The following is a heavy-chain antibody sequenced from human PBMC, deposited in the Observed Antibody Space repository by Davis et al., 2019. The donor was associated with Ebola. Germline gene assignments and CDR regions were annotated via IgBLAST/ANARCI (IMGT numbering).Heavy chain of an antibody. V-gene: IGHV3-11*04. J-gene: IGHJ4*02. CDR3: ATAMVQGVISMVDY. Sequence: GESLKISCAASGFTFSDYYMSWIRQAPGKGLEWVSYISSSSSTIYYADSVKGRFTISRDNAKNSLYLQMNSLRAEDTAVYYCATAMVQGVISMVDYWGQGTLVTVSS. D-gene: IGHD3-10*01. CDR1: GFTFSDYY. CDR2: ISSSSSTI.